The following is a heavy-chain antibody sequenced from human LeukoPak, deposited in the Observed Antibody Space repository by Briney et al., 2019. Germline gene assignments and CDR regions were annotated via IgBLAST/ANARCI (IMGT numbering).Heavy chain of an antibody. J-gene: IGHJ6*04. Sequence: GGSLRLSCAASGFIFSRYGMHWVRQAPGKGLEWVAVVSYDGTETKYADSVKGRLNLSRDNSKNTVYLQMNSLTFEDTAVYYCARSARGVIFDVWGRGTTVIVSS. CDR2: VSYDGTET. CDR3: ARSARGVIFDV. D-gene: IGHD3-10*01. V-gene: IGHV3-30*03. CDR1: GFIFSRYG.